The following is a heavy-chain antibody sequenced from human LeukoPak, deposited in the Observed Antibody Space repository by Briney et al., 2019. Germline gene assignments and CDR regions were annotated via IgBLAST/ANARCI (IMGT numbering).Heavy chain of an antibody. V-gene: IGHV3-21*01. D-gene: IGHD3-10*01. CDR1: GFAFSSYS. Sequence: PGGSLRLSCAASGFAFSSYSMNWVRQAPGKGLEWVSSISSSSSYIYYADSVKGRFTISRDNAKNSLYLQMNSLRAEDTAVYYCARGRRSGSSKNFDYWGQGTLVTVSS. J-gene: IGHJ4*02. CDR2: ISSSSSYI. CDR3: ARGRRSGSSKNFDY.